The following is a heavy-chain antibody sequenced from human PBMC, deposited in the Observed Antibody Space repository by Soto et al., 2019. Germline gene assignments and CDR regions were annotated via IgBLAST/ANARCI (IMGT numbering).Heavy chain of an antibody. CDR3: ARDHRPVYGMDV. CDR2: ISAYNGNT. CDR1: GYTFTSYC. V-gene: IGHV1-18*04. Sequence: ASVKVSCKASGYTFTSYCISWVLQAPGQGLEWMGWISAYNGNTNYAQKLQGRVTMTTDTSTSTAYMELRSLRSDDTAVYYCARDHRPVYGMDVWGQGTTVTVSS. J-gene: IGHJ6*02.